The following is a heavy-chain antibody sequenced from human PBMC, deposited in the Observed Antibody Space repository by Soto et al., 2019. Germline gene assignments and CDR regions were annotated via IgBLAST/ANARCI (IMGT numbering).Heavy chain of an antibody. CDR2: ISGSTTST. V-gene: IGHV3-23*01. D-gene: IGHD4-17*01. CDR1: GFTFSSYA. Sequence: EVQLLESGGGLVQPEGSLRLSCAASGFTFSSYAMSWVRQAPGRGLEWVSHISGSTTSTYYADSVKGRFTVSRDNSKNTLYLQMNSLRAEDTAVYYCAKDSTTVTSFFDYWGQGTQVTVSS. J-gene: IGHJ4*02. CDR3: AKDSTTVTSFFDY.